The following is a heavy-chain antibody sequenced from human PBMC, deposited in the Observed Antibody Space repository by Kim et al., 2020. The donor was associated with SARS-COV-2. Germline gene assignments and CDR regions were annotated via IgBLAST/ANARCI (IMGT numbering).Heavy chain of an antibody. J-gene: IGHJ3*02. CDR2: ILGIA. Sequence: ILGIAHEAQQFQGRVTITEDKSTSTAYMELSSLRSEDTAVYYCASFTAFDIWGQGTMVTVSS. CDR3: ASFTAFDI. V-gene: IGHV1-69*02.